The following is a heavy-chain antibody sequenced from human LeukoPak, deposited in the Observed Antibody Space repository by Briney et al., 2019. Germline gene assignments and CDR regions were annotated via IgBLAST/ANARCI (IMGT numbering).Heavy chain of an antibody. CDR3: TRRDSSGYYSFDY. Sequence: GGSLRLSCAASGFTFSDHYMEWVRQAPGKGLGWVGRIRNRANSYTTEYAASVKGRFTISRDDSKNSLYLQMKSLKTEDTAVYYCTRRDSSGYYSFDYWGQGTLVTVSS. CDR1: GFTFSDHY. J-gene: IGHJ4*02. V-gene: IGHV3-72*01. D-gene: IGHD3-22*01. CDR2: IRNRANSYTT.